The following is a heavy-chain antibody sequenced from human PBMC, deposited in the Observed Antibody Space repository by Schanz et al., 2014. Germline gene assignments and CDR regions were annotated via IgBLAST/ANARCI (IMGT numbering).Heavy chain of an antibody. CDR1: GYTFTDYH. CDR3: ARESVSRTRLFDP. Sequence: QVQLMQSGAEVKKPGASVKVSCKASGYTFTDYHIHWVRQAPGQGLEWMGRISPSSGGTNYAQNFQGRVTMTKDTSINTVYMELSTLTSDDTAVYYCARESVSRTRLFDPWGQGTLVTVSS. V-gene: IGHV1-2*06. D-gene: IGHD3-3*01. J-gene: IGHJ5*02. CDR2: ISPSSGGT.